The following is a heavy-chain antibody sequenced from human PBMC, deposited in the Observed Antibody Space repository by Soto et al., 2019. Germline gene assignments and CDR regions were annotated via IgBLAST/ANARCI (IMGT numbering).Heavy chain of an antibody. CDR1: GGSISSGDYY. J-gene: IGHJ5*02. CDR2: IYYSGSS. V-gene: IGHV4-30-4*01. Sequence: QVQLQESGPGLVKPSQTLSLTCTVSGGSISSGDYYWSWIRQPPGKGLEWIGYIYYSGSSHYNPSLKNRGTISVDMSKNQFSLKLSSVTAADTAVYYCARHYCDQTNWFDPWGQGTLVTVAS. D-gene: IGHD4-17*01. CDR3: ARHYCDQTNWFDP.